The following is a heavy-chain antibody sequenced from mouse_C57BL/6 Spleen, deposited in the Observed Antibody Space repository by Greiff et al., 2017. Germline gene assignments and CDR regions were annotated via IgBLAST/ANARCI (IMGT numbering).Heavy chain of an antibody. Sequence: QVQLQQPGAELVRPGSSVKLSCKASGYTFTSYWMDWVKQRPGQGLEWIGNIYPSDSETYYNQKFKDKATLTVDKSSSTAYMQLSSLTSEDSAVYYCARNYGRDFDYWGQGTTLTVSS. CDR3: ARNYGRDFDY. J-gene: IGHJ2*01. CDR2: IYPSDSET. V-gene: IGHV1-61*01. D-gene: IGHD1-1*01. CDR1: GYTFTSYW.